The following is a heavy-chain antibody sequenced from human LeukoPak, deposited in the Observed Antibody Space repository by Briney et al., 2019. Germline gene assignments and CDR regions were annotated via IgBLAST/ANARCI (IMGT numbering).Heavy chain of an antibody. J-gene: IGHJ5*02. CDR3: ARGGKGYCSSTSCYNWFDP. V-gene: IGHV1-8*03. CDR1: GYTFTSYD. Sequence: GASVEVSCKASGYTFTSYDINWVRQATGQGLEWMGWMNPNSGNTGYAQKFQGRVTITRNTSISTAYMELSSLRSEDTAVYYCARGGKGYCSSTSCYNWFDPWGQGTLVTVSS. D-gene: IGHD2-2*01. CDR2: MNPNSGNT.